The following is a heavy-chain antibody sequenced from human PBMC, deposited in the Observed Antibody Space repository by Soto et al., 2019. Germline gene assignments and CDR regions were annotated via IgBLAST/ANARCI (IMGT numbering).Heavy chain of an antibody. Sequence: RGSLRLSCAASGFTFSSYAMSWVRQAPGKGLEWVSAISGSGGSTYYADSVKGRFTISRDNSKNTLYLQMNSLRAEDTAVYYCAKAVGPSYGNDYWGQGTLVTVSS. CDR2: ISGSGGST. V-gene: IGHV3-23*01. J-gene: IGHJ4*02. CDR1: GFTFSSYA. D-gene: IGHD1-26*01. CDR3: AKAVGPSYGNDY.